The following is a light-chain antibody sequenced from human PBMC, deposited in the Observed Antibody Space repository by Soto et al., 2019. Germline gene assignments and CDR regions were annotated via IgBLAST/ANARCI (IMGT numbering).Light chain of an antibody. CDR3: QQYNHWPLT. J-gene: IGKJ1*01. CDR1: QSVTNRY. Sequence: ESVLLPPPGTLSLSAGERATLSCRASQSVTNRYFAWYQQRPGQAPRLVIYGISNRATGFPARFSGSGSGTEFTLTISSLQSEDLEVYYCQQYNHWPLTFGHGTKVHIK. CDR2: GIS. V-gene: IGKV3-15*01.